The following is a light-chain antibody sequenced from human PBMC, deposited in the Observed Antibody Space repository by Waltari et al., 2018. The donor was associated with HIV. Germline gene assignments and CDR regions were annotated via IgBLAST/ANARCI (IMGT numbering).Light chain of an antibody. V-gene: IGLV2-14*01. Sequence: QSALTQPPSVSGSPGQSITISCTGTSSDIGGFNYVSWYPHHPGKAPKLIIYDVTKRPSGAFIRFAGSKSCNTASPTISGLQADDECDYYGSSYTTNAAYVFGTGTRVTVL. CDR3: SSYTTNAAYV. CDR1: SSDIGGFNY. CDR2: DVT. J-gene: IGLJ1*01.